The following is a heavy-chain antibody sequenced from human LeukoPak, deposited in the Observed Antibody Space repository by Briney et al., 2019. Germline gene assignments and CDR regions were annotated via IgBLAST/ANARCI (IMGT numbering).Heavy chain of an antibody. Sequence: PSETLSLTCTVSGGSISSYYWGWIRQPPGKGLEWIGNIYYSGSTYYNPSLKSRVTISVDTSKNQFSLKLSSVTAADTAVYYCARGSYSSGWNFDYWGQGTLVTVSS. CDR2: IYYSGST. CDR3: ARGSYSSGWNFDY. V-gene: IGHV4-59*12. CDR1: GGSISSYY. D-gene: IGHD6-19*01. J-gene: IGHJ4*02.